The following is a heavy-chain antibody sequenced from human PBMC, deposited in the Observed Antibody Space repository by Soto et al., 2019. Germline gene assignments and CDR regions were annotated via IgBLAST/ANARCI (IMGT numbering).Heavy chain of an antibody. J-gene: IGHJ4*02. CDR3: ATIIIPAATNFY. D-gene: IGHD2-2*01. CDR2: ISGSGGST. CDR1: GITFTAYA. V-gene: IGHV3-23*01. Sequence: EVQLLESGAGLVQPGGSLRLSCAASGITFTAYAMSWVGQAPGKGLEWVSSISGSGGSTYYADSVKGRLTISRDNSKNTLYLQMNSLRAEDTAVYYCATIIIPAATNFYWGQGTLVTVSS.